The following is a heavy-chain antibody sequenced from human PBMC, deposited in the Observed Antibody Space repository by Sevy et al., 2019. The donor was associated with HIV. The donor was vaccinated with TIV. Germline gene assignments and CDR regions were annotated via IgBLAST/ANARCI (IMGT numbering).Heavy chain of an antibody. CDR2: IYYSGST. CDR1: GGSISSGGYY. CDR3: ARDPTPFHYYGSGSYNYYYYGMDV. V-gene: IGHV4-31*03. J-gene: IGHJ6*02. Sequence: SETLSLTCTVSGGSISSGGYYWSWIRQHPGKGLEWIGYIYYSGSTYYNPSLKSRVTISVDTSKNQFSLKLGSVTAAATAVYYCARDPTPFHYYGSGSYNYYYYGMDVWGQGTTVTVSS. D-gene: IGHD3-10*01.